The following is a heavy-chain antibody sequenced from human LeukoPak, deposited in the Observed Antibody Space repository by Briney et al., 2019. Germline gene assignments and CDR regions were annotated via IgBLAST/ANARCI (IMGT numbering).Heavy chain of an antibody. CDR2: IYTSGTT. CDR3: ARANYDGSDY. CDR1: GGSISSYY. Sequence: SETLSLTCTVSGGSISSYYWSWIRQPAGKGLEWIGRIYTSGTTNYNPSLKSLVTMSVDTSKNQFSLKMRSVTAADTAVYYCARANYDGSDYWGQGILVTVSS. D-gene: IGHD3-22*01. V-gene: IGHV4-4*07. J-gene: IGHJ4*02.